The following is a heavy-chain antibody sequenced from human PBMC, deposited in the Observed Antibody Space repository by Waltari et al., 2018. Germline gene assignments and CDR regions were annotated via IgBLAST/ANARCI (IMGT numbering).Heavy chain of an antibody. CDR3: ARVPQLGYYFDY. Sequence: QVQLQESGPGLVKPSETLSLTCAVSGYSISSGYYWGWIRQPPGKGLEWIGSIYHSGSTYYNPSLKSRVTISVDTSKNQFSLKLSSVTAADTAVYYCARVPQLGYYFDYWGQGTLVTVSS. CDR1: GYSISSGYY. J-gene: IGHJ4*02. D-gene: IGHD7-27*01. CDR2: IYHSGST. V-gene: IGHV4-38-2*01.